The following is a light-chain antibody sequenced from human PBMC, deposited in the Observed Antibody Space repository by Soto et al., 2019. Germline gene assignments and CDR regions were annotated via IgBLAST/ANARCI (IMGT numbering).Light chain of an antibody. V-gene: IGLV2-14*01. J-gene: IGLJ2*01. Sequence: QSVLTQPASVSGSPGQSVTISCSGTNTDIGTYKYVSWYQQRPGRAPKLIIYEVSNRPSGISSRFSASKSANTATLTISGLQTEDEADYYCSSYTSGSSLVIFGGGTKVTVL. CDR1: NTDIGTYKY. CDR2: EVS. CDR3: SSYTSGSSLVI.